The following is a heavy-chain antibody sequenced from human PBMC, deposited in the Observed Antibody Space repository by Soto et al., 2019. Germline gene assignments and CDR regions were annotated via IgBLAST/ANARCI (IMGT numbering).Heavy chain of an antibody. D-gene: IGHD3-3*01. J-gene: IGHJ4*02. Sequence: HPGGSLRLSCATSGFTFSSYAMSWVRQAPGKGLEWVSAISGSGGSTYYADSVKGRFTISRDNSKNTLYLQMNSLRAEDTAVYYCAKDYDFWSGYYISNWGQGTLVTVSS. CDR3: AKDYDFWSGYYISN. V-gene: IGHV3-23*01. CDR1: GFTFSSYA. CDR2: ISGSGGST.